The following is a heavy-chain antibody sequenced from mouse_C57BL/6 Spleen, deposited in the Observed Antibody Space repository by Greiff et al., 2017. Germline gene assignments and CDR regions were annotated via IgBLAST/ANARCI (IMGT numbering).Heavy chain of an antibody. D-gene: IGHD2-1*01. CDR3: ARLIYYGHYVGY. CDR1: GYTFTSYG. Sequence: VQLQQSGAELARPGASVKLSCKASGYTFTSYGISWVKQRTGQSLEWIGEIFPRSGSTYYNEKFKGKATLTADKSSSTAYMELRSLTSEDSAVYFCARLIYYGHYVGYWGQGTTLTVSS. V-gene: IGHV1-81*01. J-gene: IGHJ2*01. CDR2: IFPRSGST.